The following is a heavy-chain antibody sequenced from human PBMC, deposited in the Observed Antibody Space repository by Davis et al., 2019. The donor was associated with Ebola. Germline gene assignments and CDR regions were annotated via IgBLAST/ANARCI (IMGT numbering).Heavy chain of an antibody. D-gene: IGHD2-2*01. CDR1: GYTFTGYY. Sequence: ASVKVSCKASGYTFTGYYIHWVRQAPGQGLEWMGRISPNSGGTNYAQKFQGRVTMTRDTSISTAYMELSRLRSDDTAVYYCARVVAAMINWFDPWGQGTLVTVSS. CDR3: ARVVAAMINWFDP. J-gene: IGHJ5*02. CDR2: ISPNSGGT. V-gene: IGHV1-2*06.